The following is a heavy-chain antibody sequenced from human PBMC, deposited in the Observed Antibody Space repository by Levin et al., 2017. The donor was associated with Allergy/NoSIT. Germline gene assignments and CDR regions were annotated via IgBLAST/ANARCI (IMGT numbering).Heavy chain of an antibody. V-gene: IGHV3-7*01. D-gene: IGHD6-13*01. CDR2: IKQDGSEK. J-gene: IGHJ4*02. Sequence: GGSLRLSCAASGFRFGTYWMTWVRQAPGKGLEWVANIKQDGSEKNYVDSVKGRFTISRDNAKNSLYLQMNSLRAEDTAVYYCARVPAAGFHANEGSADWWGQGTLVIVSS. CDR3: ARVPAAGFHANEGSADW. CDR1: GFRFGTYW.